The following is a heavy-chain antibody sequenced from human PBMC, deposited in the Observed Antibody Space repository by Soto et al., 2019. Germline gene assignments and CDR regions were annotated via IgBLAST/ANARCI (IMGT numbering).Heavy chain of an antibody. Sequence: ASVKVSCKASGYIFSDFGITWVRQAPGQGLEWLGWISVDNGKAHYGQKFQGRVTMTTDTTTNTAYMDLQRLKSDDTAVYYCARVESRLDYSTTPFDSWGPGTLVTVSS. V-gene: IGHV1-18*01. CDR3: ARVESRLDYSTTPFDS. CDR1: GYIFSDFG. D-gene: IGHD4-4*01. CDR2: ISVDNGKA. J-gene: IGHJ4*02.